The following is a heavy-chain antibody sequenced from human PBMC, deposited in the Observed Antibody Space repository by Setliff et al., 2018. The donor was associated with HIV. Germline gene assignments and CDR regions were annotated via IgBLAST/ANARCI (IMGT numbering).Heavy chain of an antibody. CDR1: GYSLTSGYY. CDR3: SNWNTTIDEDA. J-gene: IGHJ5*02. Sequence: SETLSLTCGVSGYSLTSGYYWGWIRQPPGKGLEWIGSIHDSGRTYYNPSLKSRVTISVDTSKNQFSLKLSSVTAADTAVYYCSNWNTTIDEDAWGQGTLVTVSS. CDR2: IHDSGRT. V-gene: IGHV4-38-2*01. D-gene: IGHD5-18*01.